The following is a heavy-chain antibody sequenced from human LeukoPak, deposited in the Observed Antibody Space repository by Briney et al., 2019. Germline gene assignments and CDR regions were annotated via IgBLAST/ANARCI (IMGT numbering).Heavy chain of an antibody. CDR2: IYHDGNT. Sequence: SETLCLTCAASGYSISSDAYWGWLRHPPEKRLQWIGCIYHDGNTYYNPSLQSRFTISVDTSKNQFSLKLSSVTATDTAVYYWVRDPPDYWGQGALVTVSS. CDR3: VRDPPDY. CDR1: GYSISSDAY. J-gene: IGHJ4*02. V-gene: IGHV4-38-2*02.